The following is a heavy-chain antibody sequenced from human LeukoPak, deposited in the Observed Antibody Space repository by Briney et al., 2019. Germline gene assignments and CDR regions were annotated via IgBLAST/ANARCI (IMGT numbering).Heavy chain of an antibody. CDR3: ARTVPPPAYYYYYMDV. CDR2: IYTSGST. J-gene: IGHJ6*03. D-gene: IGHD2-2*01. V-gene: IGHV4-4*09. CDR1: GGSISSYY. Sequence: PSETLSLTCTVSGGSISSYYWSWIRQPPGKGLEWIGYIYTSGSTNYNPSLKSRVTISVDTSKNQFSLKLSSVTAADTAVYYCARTVPPPAYYYYYMDVWGKGTTVTVSS.